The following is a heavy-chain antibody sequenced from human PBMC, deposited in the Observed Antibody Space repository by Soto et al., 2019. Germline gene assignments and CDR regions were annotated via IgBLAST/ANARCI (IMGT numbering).Heavy chain of an antibody. V-gene: IGHV3-23*01. CDR1: GFTFSSYA. CDR2: ISGSGGST. CDR3: AKNPGLTGRFDP. D-gene: IGHD5-12*01. J-gene: IGHJ5*02. Sequence: GGSLRLSCAASGFTFSSYAMSWVRQAPGKGLEWVSAISGSGGSTYYADSVKGRFTISRANSKNTLYLQMNSLRAEDTAVYYCAKNPGLTGRFDPWGQGTLVTVSS.